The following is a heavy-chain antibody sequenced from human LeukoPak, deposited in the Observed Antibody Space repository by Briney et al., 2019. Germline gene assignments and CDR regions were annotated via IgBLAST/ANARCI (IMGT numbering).Heavy chain of an antibody. CDR2: IYYSGST. D-gene: IGHD2-15*01. V-gene: IGHV4-39*01. CDR1: GGSISSSSYY. J-gene: IGHJ4*02. Sequence: SETLSLTCTVSGGSISSSSYYWGWIRQPPGKGLEWIGSIYYSGSTYYNPSLKSRVTISVDTSKNQFSLKLSSVTAADTAVYYCAREAEEYCSGGCCYPIKYWGQGTLVTVSS. CDR3: AREAEEYCSGGCCYPIKY.